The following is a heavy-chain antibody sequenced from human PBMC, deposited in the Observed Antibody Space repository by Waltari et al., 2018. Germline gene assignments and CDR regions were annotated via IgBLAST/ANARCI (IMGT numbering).Heavy chain of an antibody. V-gene: IGHV4-4*07. CDR2: IYTSGST. CDR3: ASSMVRGVMNWFDP. CDR1: GGSISSYY. D-gene: IGHD3-10*01. Sequence: QVQLQESGPGLVKPSETLSLTCTVSGGSISSYYWSWIRQPAGKGLEWIGRIYTSGSTNYNPSLKSRFTMSVDTSKNQFSLKLSSVTAADTAVYYCASSMVRGVMNWFDPCGQGTLVTVSS. J-gene: IGHJ5*02.